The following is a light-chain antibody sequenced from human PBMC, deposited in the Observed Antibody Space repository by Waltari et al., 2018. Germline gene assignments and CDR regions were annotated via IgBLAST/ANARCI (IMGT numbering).Light chain of an antibody. V-gene: IGKV3-20*01. J-gene: IGKJ1*01. CDR1: QSLANNY. CDR2: AAS. CDR3: QQYGTSPPWT. Sequence: TQSPGTLSLSPGERVTLSCRASQSLANNYLAWYQRKPGQAPRLLIYAASNRASGIPDRFSGSGSGTDFTLTISRLEPEDFAIYYCQQYGTSPPWTFGQGTKVEIK.